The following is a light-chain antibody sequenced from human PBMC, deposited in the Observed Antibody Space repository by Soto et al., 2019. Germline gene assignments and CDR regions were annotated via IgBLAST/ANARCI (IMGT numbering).Light chain of an antibody. CDR2: DNN. CDR1: SSNIGSSD. CDR3: GTWHSDSYV. V-gene: IGLV1-51*01. Sequence: QSVLTQPPSVSAAPGQKVTIPCSGGSSNIGSSDVCWYQQVPGTAPKVLIYDNNKRPSGIPDRFSGSKSGTSATLGISGLQTGDEADYYCGTWHSDSYVFGSGTKVTVL. J-gene: IGLJ1*01.